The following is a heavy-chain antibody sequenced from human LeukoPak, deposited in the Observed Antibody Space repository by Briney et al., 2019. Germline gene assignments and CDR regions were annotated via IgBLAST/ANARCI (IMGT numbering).Heavy chain of an antibody. CDR1: GGSISSSNW. V-gene: IGHV4-4*02. D-gene: IGHD4-17*01. CDR3: ARVYADYGDLRY. J-gene: IGHJ4*02. CDR2: IYHSGST. Sequence: SSETLSLTCAVSGGSISSSNWWSWVRQPPGKGLEWIGEIYHSGSTNYNPSLKSRVTISVDKSKNQFSLKLSSVTAADTAVYYCARVYADYGDLRYWGQGTLVTVSS.